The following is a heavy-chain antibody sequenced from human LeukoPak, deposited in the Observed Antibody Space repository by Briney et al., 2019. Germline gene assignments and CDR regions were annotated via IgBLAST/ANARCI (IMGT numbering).Heavy chain of an antibody. Sequence: SETLSLTCAVYGGSFSGYYWSWIRQPPGKGLEWIGEINHSGSTNYNPSLKSRVTISVDTSKNQFSLKLSSVTAADTAVYYCARAPMARGARFDYWGQGTLVTVSS. J-gene: IGHJ4*02. CDR1: GGSFSGYY. V-gene: IGHV4-34*01. CDR2: INHSGST. D-gene: IGHD3-10*01. CDR3: ARAPMARGARFDY.